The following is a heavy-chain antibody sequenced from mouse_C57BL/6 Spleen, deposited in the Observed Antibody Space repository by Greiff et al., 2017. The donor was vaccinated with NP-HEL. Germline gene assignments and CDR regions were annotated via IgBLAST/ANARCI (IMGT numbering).Heavy chain of an antibody. D-gene: IGHD1-1*01. V-gene: IGHV1-19*01. J-gene: IGHJ1*03. CDR3: ANCSSYWYFDV. CDR2: INPYNGGT. CDR1: GYTFTDYY. Sequence: EVQLQQSGPVLVKPGASVKMSCKASGYTFTDYYMNWVKQSHGKSLEWIGVINPYNGGTSYNQKFKGKATLTVDKSSSTAYMELNSLTSEDSAVYYCANCSSYWYFDVWGTGTTVTVSS.